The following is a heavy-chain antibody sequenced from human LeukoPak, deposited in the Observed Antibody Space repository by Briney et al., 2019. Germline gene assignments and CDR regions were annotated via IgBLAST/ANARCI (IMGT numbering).Heavy chain of an antibody. J-gene: IGHJ4*02. Sequence: PGGSLRLSCAASGFTFDDYAMHWVRQAPGKGLEWVSGISWNSGSIGYAESVKGRFTISRDNAKNSLYLQMNSLRAEDTALYYCAKTGRYFDWLSSPFDYWGQGTLVTVSS. CDR2: ISWNSGSI. CDR1: GFTFDDYA. D-gene: IGHD3-9*01. V-gene: IGHV3-9*01. CDR3: AKTGRYFDWLSSPFDY.